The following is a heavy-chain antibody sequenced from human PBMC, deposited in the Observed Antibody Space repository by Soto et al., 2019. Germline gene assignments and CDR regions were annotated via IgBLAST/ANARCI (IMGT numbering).Heavy chain of an antibody. CDR2: ISYDGSNK. Sequence: PGGSLRLSCAASGFTFSSYGMHWVRQAPGKGLEWVAVISYDGSNKYYADSVKGRFTISRDNSKNTLYLQMNSLRAEDTAVYYCAKMSKRTLDDWGQGTLVTVSS. CDR1: GFTFSSYG. J-gene: IGHJ4*02. CDR3: AKMSKRTLDD. V-gene: IGHV3-30*18.